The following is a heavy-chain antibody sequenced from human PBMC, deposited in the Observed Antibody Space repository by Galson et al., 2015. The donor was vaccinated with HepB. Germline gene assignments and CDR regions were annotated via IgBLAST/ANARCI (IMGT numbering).Heavy chain of an antibody. CDR3: AREYSGSGGCFGSDY. V-gene: IGHV1-46*03. CDR2: INPSGGST. Sequence: SVKVSCKASGYTFTSYYMHWVRQAPGQGLEWMGIINPSGGSTSYAQKFQGRVTMTRDTSTSTVYMELSSLRSEDTAVYYCAREYSGSGGCFGSDYWGQGTLVTVSS. J-gene: IGHJ4*02. CDR1: GYTFTSYY. D-gene: IGHD1-26*01.